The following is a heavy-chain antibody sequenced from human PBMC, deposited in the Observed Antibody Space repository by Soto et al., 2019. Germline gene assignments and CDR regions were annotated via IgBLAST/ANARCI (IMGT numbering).Heavy chain of an antibody. V-gene: IGHV1-18*01. CDR2: ISAYNGNT. CDR3: ARAPPYHYHIVVVVAATPLLNDY. J-gene: IGHJ4*02. D-gene: IGHD2-15*01. CDR1: GYTFTSYG. Sequence: ASVKVSCKASGYTFTSYGISWVRQAPGQGLEWMGWISAYNGNTNYAQKLQGRVTMTTDTSTSTAYMELRSLRSDDTVVYYCARAPPYHYHIVVVVAATPLLNDYWGQGTLVTVSS.